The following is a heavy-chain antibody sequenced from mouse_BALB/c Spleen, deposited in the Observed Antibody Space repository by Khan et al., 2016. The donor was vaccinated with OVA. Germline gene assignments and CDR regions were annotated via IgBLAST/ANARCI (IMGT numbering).Heavy chain of an antibody. D-gene: IGHD1-2*01. V-gene: IGHV3-2*02. CDR2: ISYSGVT. J-gene: IGHJ2*01. CDR3: ARGNYDGYDFDY. Sequence: EVQLQESGPGLVKPSQSLSLTCTVTGYSITSGYVWYLIRHSPGNQLELMGYISYSGVTSYTPSLKSRISITRDTSKHLFFLMLNSVTTEDTATYYCARGNYDGYDFDYWGQGTTVTVSS. CDR1: GYSITSGYV.